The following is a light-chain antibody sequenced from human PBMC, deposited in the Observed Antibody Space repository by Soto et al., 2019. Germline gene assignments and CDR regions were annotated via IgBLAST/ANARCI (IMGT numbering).Light chain of an antibody. V-gene: IGKV3-20*01. J-gene: IGKJ4*01. CDR2: GPS. Sequence: IVLTQSPGTLSLSPGERATLSCRASQSISSNYLAWYQQKPGQAPRLIIYGPSRRAPGIPGRFSGSGSGTDFTLTISRLEPEDFAVYYCQFYGTSPPVTFGGGTKVDIK. CDR1: QSISSNY. CDR3: QFYGTSPPVT.